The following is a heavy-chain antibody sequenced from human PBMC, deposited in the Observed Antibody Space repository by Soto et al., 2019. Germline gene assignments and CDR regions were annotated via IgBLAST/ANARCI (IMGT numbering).Heavy chain of an antibody. D-gene: IGHD3-10*01. Sequence: GGSLRLSCAASGFTFSSYAMSWVRQAPGKGLEWVSAISGSGGSTYYADSVEGRFTISRDNSKNTLYLQMNSLRAEDTAVYYCAKAVLLWFGELSPTIDYWGQGTLVTVSS. CDR1: GFTFSSYA. CDR3: AKAVLLWFGELSPTIDY. J-gene: IGHJ4*02. V-gene: IGHV3-23*01. CDR2: ISGSGGST.